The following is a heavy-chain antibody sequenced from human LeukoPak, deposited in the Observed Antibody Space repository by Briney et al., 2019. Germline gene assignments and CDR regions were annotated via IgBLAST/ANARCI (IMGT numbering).Heavy chain of an antibody. CDR3: ARESKSDSSGFDP. J-gene: IGHJ5*02. CDR1: GGSISSGGYS. CDR2: IYHSGST. V-gene: IGHV4-30-2*01. D-gene: IGHD3-22*01. Sequence: PSETLSLTCAVSGGSISSGGYSWSWIRQPPGKGLEWIGYIYHSGSTYYNPSLKSRVTISVDRSKNQFSLKLSSVTAADTAVYYCARESKSDSSGFDPWGQGTLATVSS.